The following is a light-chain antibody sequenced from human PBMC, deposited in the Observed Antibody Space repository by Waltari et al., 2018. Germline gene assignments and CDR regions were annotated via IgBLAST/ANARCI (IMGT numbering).Light chain of an antibody. J-gene: IGKJ2*01. V-gene: IGKV3-15*01. CDR2: AAS. CDR1: QRISSN. CDR3: QQYNNWPFA. Sequence: EIVMTKSPATLSWSPGERATLSCGASQRISSNLAWYQQKPGQAPRLLIYAASTRATGIPARFSGSGSGTEFTLTISSLQPEDFAIYYRQQYNNWPFAFGQGTKLEVK.